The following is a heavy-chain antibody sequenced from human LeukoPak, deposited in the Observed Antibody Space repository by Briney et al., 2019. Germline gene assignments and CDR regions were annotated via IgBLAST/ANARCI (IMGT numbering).Heavy chain of an antibody. CDR2: ISGSGGRT. Sequence: PGGSLRLSCAAFGFTFSSHGMNWVRQAPGKGLEWVSGISGSGGRTYYADSVKGRFTISRDNSKSTLYLQMNSLRAEDTAVYYCARLSIVVMTAPAIWGQGTMVTVSS. J-gene: IGHJ3*02. CDR1: GFTFSSHG. D-gene: IGHD2-21*02. CDR3: ARLSIVVMTAPAI. V-gene: IGHV3-23*01.